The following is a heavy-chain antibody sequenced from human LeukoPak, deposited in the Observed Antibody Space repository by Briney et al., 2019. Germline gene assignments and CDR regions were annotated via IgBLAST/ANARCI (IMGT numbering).Heavy chain of an antibody. CDR3: ARGGITMAYYGMDV. CDR1: GGSFSGYY. D-gene: IGHD3-10*01. Sequence: PSETLSLSCAVYGGSFSGYYWTWIRQPPGKGLEWIGEIKHSGTTNYNPSLKSRVTISVDTSKNQFSLKLRSVTAADTAVYYCARGGITMAYYGMDVWGRGTPVTVSS. J-gene: IGHJ6*04. CDR2: IKHSGTT. V-gene: IGHV4-34*01.